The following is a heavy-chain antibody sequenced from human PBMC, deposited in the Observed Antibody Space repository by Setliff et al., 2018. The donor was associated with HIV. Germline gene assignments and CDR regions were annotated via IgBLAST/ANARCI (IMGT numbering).Heavy chain of an antibody. CDR3: ARIVRWELVATSTFFYYYMDV. CDR1: GASISSSSHH. Sequence: PSETLSLTCTVSGASISSSSHHWAWIRQPPGQGLEYIGNIYYTGSTHHNPSLESRGATSVDTSKKQFSLKLSSVTAADTAVYYCARIVRWELVATSTFFYYYMDVWGKGTTVTVSS. V-gene: IGHV4-39*01. J-gene: IGHJ6*03. CDR2: IYYTGST. D-gene: IGHD1-26*01.